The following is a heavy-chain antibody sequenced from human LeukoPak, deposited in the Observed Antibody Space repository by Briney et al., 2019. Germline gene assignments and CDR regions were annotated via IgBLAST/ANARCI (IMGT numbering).Heavy chain of an antibody. Sequence: SVKVSCKASGGTFSSYAISWVRQAPGQWLEWMGGIIPIFGTANYAQKFQGRVTITTDESTSTAYMELSSLRSEDTAVYYCASTNRYCSSTSCPAGFDPWGQGTLVTVSS. J-gene: IGHJ5*02. V-gene: IGHV1-69*05. CDR1: GGTFSSYA. D-gene: IGHD2-2*01. CDR3: ASTNRYCSSTSCPAGFDP. CDR2: IIPIFGTA.